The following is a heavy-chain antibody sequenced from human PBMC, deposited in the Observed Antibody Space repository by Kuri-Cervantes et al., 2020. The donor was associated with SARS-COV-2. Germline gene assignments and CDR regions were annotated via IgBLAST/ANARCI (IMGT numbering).Heavy chain of an antibody. J-gene: IGHJ5*02. V-gene: IGHV3-30*09. CDR1: GFTFSTYA. Sequence: GESLKISCAASGFTFSTYALHWVRQAPGKGLEWVAVISYDETNKYYADSVKGQFAISRDNSNNTLYLQMNNLRAEDTAVYYCAKGGSILATINRWASSWGQGTLVTVSS. CDR2: ISYDETNK. CDR3: AKGGSILATINRWASS. D-gene: IGHD5-12*01.